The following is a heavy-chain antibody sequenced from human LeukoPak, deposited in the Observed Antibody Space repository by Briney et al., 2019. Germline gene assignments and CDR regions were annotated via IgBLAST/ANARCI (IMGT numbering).Heavy chain of an antibody. CDR3: AKTHYDFWSGYYTPHYLDY. Sequence: GGSLRLSCAASGFTFSSYAMSWVRQAPGKGLEWVSAISGSGGSTYYADSVKGRFTISRDNSKNTLYLQMNSLRAEDTAVYYCAKTHYDFWSGYYTPHYLDYWGQGTLVTVSS. D-gene: IGHD3-3*01. V-gene: IGHV3-23*01. J-gene: IGHJ4*02. CDR2: ISGSGGST. CDR1: GFTFSSYA.